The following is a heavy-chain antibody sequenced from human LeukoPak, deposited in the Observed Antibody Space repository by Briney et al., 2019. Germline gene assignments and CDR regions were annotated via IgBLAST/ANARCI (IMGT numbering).Heavy chain of an antibody. J-gene: IGHJ4*02. CDR1: GYTFTSYG. V-gene: IGHV1-18*01. CDR3: ARDLYSRGDTAMSLDY. Sequence: GASVKVSCKASGYTFTSYGISWVRQAPGQGLEWMGWISAYNGNTNYAQKLQGRVTMTTDISTSTAYMELGSLRSDDTAVYYCARDLYSRGDTAMSLDYWGQGTLVTVSS. CDR2: ISAYNGNT. D-gene: IGHD5-18*01.